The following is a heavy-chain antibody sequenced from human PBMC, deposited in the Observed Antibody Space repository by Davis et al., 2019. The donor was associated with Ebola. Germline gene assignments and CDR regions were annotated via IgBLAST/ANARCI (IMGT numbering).Heavy chain of an antibody. V-gene: IGHV3-33*01. CDR3: ARRSVVVITTFDYYYGMDV. Sequence: GGSLRLSCAASGLTFSRYGMHWVRQAPGKGLEWVAFIWYDGRNSHYIDSVKGRFIISRDNAKNSLYLQMNSLRDEDTAVYYCARRSVVVITTFDYYYGMDVWGQGTTVTVSS. CDR2: IWYDGRNS. CDR1: GLTFSRYG. D-gene: IGHD3-22*01. J-gene: IGHJ6*02.